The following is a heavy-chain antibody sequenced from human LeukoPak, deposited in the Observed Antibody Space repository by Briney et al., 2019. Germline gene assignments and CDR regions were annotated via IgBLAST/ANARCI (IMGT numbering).Heavy chain of an antibody. D-gene: IGHD5-18*01. CDR1: GFTVSSNY. V-gene: IGHV3-66*01. CDR2: IYSGGST. J-gene: IGHJ4*02. Sequence: GGSLRLSCAASGFTVSSNYMSWVRQAPGKGLEWVSVIYSGGSTYYADSVKGRFTISRDNSKNTLYLQMNSLRAEDTAVYYCARGLGYSYGYYFDYWGQGTLVTVSS. CDR3: ARGLGYSYGYYFDY.